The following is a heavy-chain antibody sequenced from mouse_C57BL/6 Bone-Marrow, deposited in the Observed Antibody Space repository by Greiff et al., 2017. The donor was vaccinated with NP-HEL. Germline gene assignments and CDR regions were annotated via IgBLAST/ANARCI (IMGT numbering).Heavy chain of an antibody. CDR3: ARPYYGNYWFAY. Sequence: EVHLVESGGDLVKPGGSLKLSCAASGFTFSSYGMSWVRQTPDKRLEWVATISSGGSYTYYPDSVKGRFTISRDNAKNTLYLQMSSLKSEDTAMYYCARPYYGNYWFAYWGQGTLATVSA. CDR1: GFTFSSYG. V-gene: IGHV5-6*01. D-gene: IGHD2-10*01. CDR2: ISSGGSYT. J-gene: IGHJ3*01.